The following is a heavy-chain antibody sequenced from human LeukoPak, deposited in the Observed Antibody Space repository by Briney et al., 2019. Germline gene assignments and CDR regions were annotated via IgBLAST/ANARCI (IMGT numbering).Heavy chain of an antibody. CDR1: GFTFISYG. V-gene: IGHV3-48*04. CDR3: AELGITMIGGV. J-gene: IGHJ6*04. CDR2: ISSSGSTI. D-gene: IGHD3-10*02. Sequence: PGGSLRLSCAASGFTFISYGMYRVRQAPGKGLEWVSYISSSGSTIYYADSVKGRFTISRDNAKNSLYLQMNSLRAEDTAVYYCAELGITMIGGVWGKGTTVTISS.